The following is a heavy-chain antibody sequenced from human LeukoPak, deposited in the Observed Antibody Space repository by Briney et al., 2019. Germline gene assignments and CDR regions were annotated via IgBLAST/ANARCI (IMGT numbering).Heavy chain of an antibody. D-gene: IGHD4/OR15-4a*01. CDR1: GFTFSSYA. V-gene: IGHV3-23*01. CDR2: ISGSGGNT. J-gene: IGHJ4*02. Sequence: GGSLRLSCAASGFTFSSYAVSWVRQAPGKGLEWVSAISGSGGNTYYADSVKGRFTISRDNGKNSLDLQMNSLRADDTAVYYCARDTLGEGEDANYAVYYFDYWGQGTVVTVSS. CDR3: ARDTLGEGEDANYAVYYFDY.